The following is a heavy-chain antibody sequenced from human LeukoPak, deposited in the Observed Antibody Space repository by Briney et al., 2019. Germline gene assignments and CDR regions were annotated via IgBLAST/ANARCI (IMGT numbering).Heavy chain of an antibody. Sequence: GGSLRLSCTVSGFTFGDYAINWVRQAPGKGLEWVSTISGSGGSTYYADSVKGRFTISRDNSKNTLYLQMNSLRAEDTAVFYCAKYSSGWSIDYWGQGTLVTVSS. CDR1: GFTFGDYA. CDR3: AKYSSGWSIDY. D-gene: IGHD6-19*01. J-gene: IGHJ4*02. CDR2: ISGSGGST. V-gene: IGHV3-23*01.